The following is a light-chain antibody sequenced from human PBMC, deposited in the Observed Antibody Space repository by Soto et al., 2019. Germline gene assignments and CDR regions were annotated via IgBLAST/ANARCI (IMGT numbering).Light chain of an antibody. CDR1: SSDVGGYNY. CDR2: EVS. J-gene: IGLJ1*01. CDR3: SSYTSSSTV. Sequence: VLTQPASVSGSPGQSITISCTGTSSDVGGYNYVSWYQQHPGKAPKLMIYEVSNRPSGVSNRFSGSKSGNTASLTISGLQAEDEADYYCSSYTSSSTVFGTGTKVTVL. V-gene: IGLV2-14*01.